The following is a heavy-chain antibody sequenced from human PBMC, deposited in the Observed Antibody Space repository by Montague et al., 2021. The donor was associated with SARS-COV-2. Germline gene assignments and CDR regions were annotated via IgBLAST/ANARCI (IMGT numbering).Heavy chain of an antibody. Sequence: SETLSLTCAVHGGSFSDYYWSWIRQPPGKGLEWIGEINHSGSTNYNPSLKSRVTMSVDTSKSQFSLKLSSVTAADTAVYYCARGAPTISMIVVVFTGAGWYFDLWGRGTLVTVSS. D-gene: IGHD3-22*01. CDR1: GGSFSDYY. J-gene: IGHJ2*01. CDR2: INHSGST. CDR3: ARGAPTISMIVVVFTGAGWYFDL. V-gene: IGHV4-34*01.